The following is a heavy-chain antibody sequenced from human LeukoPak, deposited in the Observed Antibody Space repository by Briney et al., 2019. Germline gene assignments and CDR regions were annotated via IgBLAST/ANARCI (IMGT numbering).Heavy chain of an antibody. V-gene: IGHV3-30-3*01. CDR2: TSYDGSNK. Sequence: GGSLRLSCAASGFTFSSYAMHWVRQAPGKGLEWVAVTSYDGSNKYYADSVKGRFSLSRDNSKNTLSLQMNSLRAEDTAVYYCARDPDYYGSSGSFDYWGQGTLVTVSS. J-gene: IGHJ4*02. CDR3: ARDPDYYGSSGSFDY. CDR1: GFTFSSYA. D-gene: IGHD3-22*01.